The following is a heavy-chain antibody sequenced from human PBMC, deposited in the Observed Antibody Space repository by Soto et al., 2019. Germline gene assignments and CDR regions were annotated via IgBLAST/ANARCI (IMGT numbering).Heavy chain of an antibody. D-gene: IGHD3-10*01. Sequence: QVQLQESGPGLVKPSQTLSLTCTVSGGSISSGDYYWSWIRQPPGKGLEWIGYIYYSGSTYYNPSLKSRVTISVDTSKNQFSLKLSSVTAADTAVYYCARDREVRGLPSDYGMDVWGQWTTVTVSS. CDR1: GGSISSGDYY. J-gene: IGHJ6*02. CDR3: ARDREVRGLPSDYGMDV. CDR2: IYYSGST. V-gene: IGHV4-30-4*01.